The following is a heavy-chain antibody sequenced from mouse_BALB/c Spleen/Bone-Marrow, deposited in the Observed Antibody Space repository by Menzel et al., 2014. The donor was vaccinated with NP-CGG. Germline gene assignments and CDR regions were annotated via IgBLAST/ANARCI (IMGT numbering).Heavy chain of an antibody. CDR3: AGGGNGYDCYWYFDV. CDR2: IDPSDSYT. D-gene: IGHD2-2*01. J-gene: IGHJ1*01. Sequence: QVQLQQSGAELVKPGASVKLSCKASGYTFTSYWMHWVKQRPGQGLEWIGEIDPSDSYTNYNQKFKGKATLTVDKSSSTAYMQLSSLTSEASAVYYCAGGGNGYDCYWYFDVWGAGTTVTVSS. CDR1: GYTFTSYW. V-gene: IGHV1-69*02.